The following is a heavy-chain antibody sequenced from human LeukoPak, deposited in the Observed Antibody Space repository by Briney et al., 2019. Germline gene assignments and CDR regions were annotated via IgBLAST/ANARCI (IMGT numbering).Heavy chain of an antibody. CDR2: MYYSGST. Sequence: SETLSLTCTVSGGSINSYYWSWIRQTPGKRLEWSGYMYYSGSTNYNPSLKSRVTISLDTSRNQGSLKLGSVTPADTAVYYCASMVDFSAFEIWGQGTMVTVSS. CDR1: GGSINSYY. J-gene: IGHJ3*02. CDR3: ASMVDFSAFEI. V-gene: IGHV4-59*01. D-gene: IGHD3-3*01.